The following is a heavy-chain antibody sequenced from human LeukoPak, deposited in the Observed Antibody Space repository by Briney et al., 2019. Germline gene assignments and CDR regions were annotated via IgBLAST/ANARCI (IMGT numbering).Heavy chain of an antibody. Sequence: ASVTVSCKASGGTFSTYAIRWVRQAPGQGLEWMGGIIPIFGTANYAQKFQGRVTITADESTSTAYMELSSLRSEDTAVYYCARDASGSHPGKYYFDFLCQGTLVTVSS. CDR1: GGTFSTYA. CDR3: ARDASGSHPGKYYFDF. D-gene: IGHD5-12*01. CDR2: IIPIFGTA. V-gene: IGHV1-69*13. J-gene: IGHJ4*02.